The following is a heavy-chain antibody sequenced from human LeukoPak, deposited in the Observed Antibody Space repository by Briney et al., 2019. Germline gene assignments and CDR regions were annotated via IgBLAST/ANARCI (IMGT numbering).Heavy chain of an antibody. J-gene: IGHJ4*02. V-gene: IGHV3-23*01. D-gene: IGHD3-16*01. CDR1: GFTFSNYG. CDR3: ASPVRLGY. CDR2: IDGST. Sequence: PGGSLRLSCAASGFTFSNYGMYWVRQAPGKGLEWVSTIDGSTYYADSVKGRFTISRENSKNTLFLQMNSLRAEDTAVYYCASPVRLGYWGQGTLVTVSS.